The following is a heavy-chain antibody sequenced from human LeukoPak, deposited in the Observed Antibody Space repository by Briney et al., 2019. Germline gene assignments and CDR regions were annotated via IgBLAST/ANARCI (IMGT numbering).Heavy chain of an antibody. V-gene: IGHV3-23*01. J-gene: IGHJ6*03. CDR2: MTGRGGSS. Sequence: GGSLRFSCEASGLAFKNFAMIWVRQAQGKGLVGVTGMTGRGGSSYYADSVKGRFTISRDNAKNALYLQMNSLRADDTALYYCAKMKGQRLNDYCMDVWGKGTTVTVSS. CDR1: GLAFKNFA. CDR3: AKMKGQRLNDYCMDV.